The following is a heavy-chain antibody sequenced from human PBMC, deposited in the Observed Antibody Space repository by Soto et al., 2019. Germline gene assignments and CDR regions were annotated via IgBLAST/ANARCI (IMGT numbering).Heavy chain of an antibody. Sequence: QVQLQESGPGLVKPSETLSLTCTVSGGSVSSGRYYWSWIRQPPGKGLEWIGYIYYSGSTNYNPSLKSRVTISVDTSKNQFSLKLSSVTAADTAVYYCARDSPPYYYYGMDVWGQGTTVTVSS. CDR3: ARDSPPYYYYGMDV. CDR1: GGSVSSGRYY. CDR2: IYYSGST. V-gene: IGHV4-61*01. J-gene: IGHJ6*02.